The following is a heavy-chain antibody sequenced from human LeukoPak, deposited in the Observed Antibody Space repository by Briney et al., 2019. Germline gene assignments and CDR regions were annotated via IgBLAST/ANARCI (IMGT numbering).Heavy chain of an antibody. Sequence: GRSLRLSCAASGFTFSSYAMHWVRQAPGKGLEWVAVISYDGSNKYYADSVKGRFTISRDNSKNTLYLQMNSLRAEDTAVYYCARDRGITMVRGVIEYWGQGTLVTVSS. CDR2: ISYDGSNK. V-gene: IGHV3-30-3*01. J-gene: IGHJ4*02. CDR3: ARDRGITMVRGVIEY. D-gene: IGHD3-10*01. CDR1: GFTFSSYA.